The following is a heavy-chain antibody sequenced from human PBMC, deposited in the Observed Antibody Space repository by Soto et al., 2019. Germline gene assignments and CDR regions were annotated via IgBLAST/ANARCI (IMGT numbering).Heavy chain of an antibody. V-gene: IGHV1-8*01. Sequence: ASLKVSCKASGYTFTSYDINWVLQATGQGLEWMGWMNPNSGNTGYAQKFQGRVTMTRNTSISTAYMELSSLRSEDTAVYYCASSGGDYYDYYGMDVWGQGTTVTVSS. CDR2: MNPNSGNT. CDR1: GYTFTSYD. CDR3: ASSGGDYYDYYGMDV. D-gene: IGHD2-21*02. J-gene: IGHJ6*02.